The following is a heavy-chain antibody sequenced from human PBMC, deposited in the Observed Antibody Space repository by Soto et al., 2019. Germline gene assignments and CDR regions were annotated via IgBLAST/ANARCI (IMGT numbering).Heavy chain of an antibody. D-gene: IGHD6-6*01. J-gene: IGHJ5*02. Sequence: PSETLSLTCTVSGGSISSYYWSWIRQPPGKGLEWIGYIYYSGSTNYNPSLKSRVTISVDTSKNQFSLKLSSVTAADTAVYYCARDSSIAARGYWFDPWRQGTLVTVSS. CDR2: IYYSGST. CDR1: GGSISSYY. V-gene: IGHV4-59*01. CDR3: ARDSSIAARGYWFDP.